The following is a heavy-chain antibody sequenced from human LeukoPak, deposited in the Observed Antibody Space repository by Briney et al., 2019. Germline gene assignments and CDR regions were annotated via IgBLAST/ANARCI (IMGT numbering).Heavy chain of an antibody. V-gene: IGHV3-30*04. Sequence: GGSLRLSCAASGFTFSSYAMHWVRQAPGKGLEWVAVISYDGSNKYYADSVKGRFTISRGNSKNTLYLQMNSLRAEDTAVYYCAREAVAGYYFDYWGQGTLVTVSS. CDR2: ISYDGSNK. CDR3: AREAVAGYYFDY. J-gene: IGHJ4*02. D-gene: IGHD6-19*01. CDR1: GFTFSSYA.